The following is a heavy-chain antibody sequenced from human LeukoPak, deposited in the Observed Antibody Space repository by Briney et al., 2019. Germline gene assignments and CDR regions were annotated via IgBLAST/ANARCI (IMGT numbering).Heavy chain of an antibody. CDR1: GGSISSYY. J-gene: IGHJ6*03. CDR3: ARGGRDSGYEMTYYYYYMDV. CDR2: IYYSGST. V-gene: IGHV4-59*01. D-gene: IGHD5-12*01. Sequence: SETLSLTCTVSGGSISSYYWSWIRQPPGKGLEWIGYIYYSGSTNYNPSLKSRVTISVDTSKNQFSLKLSSVTAADTAVYYCARGGRDSGYEMTYYYYYMDVWGKGTTVTVSS.